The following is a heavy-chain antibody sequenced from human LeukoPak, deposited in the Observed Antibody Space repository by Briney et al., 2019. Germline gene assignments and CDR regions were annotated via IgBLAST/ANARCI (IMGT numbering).Heavy chain of an antibody. J-gene: IGHJ4*02. V-gene: IGHV4-38-2*02. D-gene: IGHD1-26*01. CDR3: ASQRLGATRVMYFDY. CDR2: THHSGTT. Sequence: WETLSLTCTVSGYSISSGSYWGWIRQPPGKGLEWIGSTHHSGTTYYNPSLKSRVTISIDTSKNLFSLKLSSVTAADTAVYYCASQRLGATRVMYFDYWGQGTLVTVSS. CDR1: GYSISSGSY.